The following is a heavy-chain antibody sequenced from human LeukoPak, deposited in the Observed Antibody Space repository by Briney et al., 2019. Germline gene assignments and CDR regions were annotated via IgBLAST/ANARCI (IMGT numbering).Heavy chain of an antibody. Sequence: SETLSLTCTVSGDSISSYYWSWIRQPPGKGLEWIGYISYSGSTNYNPSLESRVTISGDTSKNQFSLKLSSVTAADTALYYCARQSRGTTARLFDYWGQGTLVTVSS. CDR2: ISYSGST. V-gene: IGHV4-59*08. J-gene: IGHJ4*02. D-gene: IGHD1-1*01. CDR3: ARQSRGTTARLFDY. CDR1: GDSISSYY.